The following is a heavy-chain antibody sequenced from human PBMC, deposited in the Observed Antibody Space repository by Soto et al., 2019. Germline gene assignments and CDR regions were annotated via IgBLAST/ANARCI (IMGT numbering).Heavy chain of an antibody. CDR2: SYYSGSN. V-gene: IGHV4-59*08. D-gene: IGHD1-26*01. J-gene: IGHJ4*02. CDR1: GGSISSYY. Sequence: SETGALTCSVAGGSISSYYWSWSRQPAGKGVEWIGYSYYSGSNNYKLPLKSRVTISVDTPKYQFSLKLSSVTAADPSVYYCASRYRGNLDYGGQRALVTVS. CDR3: ASRYRGNLDY.